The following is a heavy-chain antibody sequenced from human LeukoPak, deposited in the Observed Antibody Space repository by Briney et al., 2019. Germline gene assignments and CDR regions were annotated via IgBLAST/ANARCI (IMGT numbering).Heavy chain of an antibody. J-gene: IGHJ4*02. CDR3: ARHKEKTGDGYPYYFDY. D-gene: IGHD5-24*01. CDR1: GGSISTGGYY. Sequence: PSETLSLTCTVSGGSISTGGYYWTWIRQHPGKGLEWIGYIYNSGTTYYNPSLESRVTISGDTSKNQFSLKLNSVTAADTAVYYCARHKEKTGDGYPYYFDYWGQGTLVTVSS. V-gene: IGHV4-31*03. CDR2: IYNSGTT.